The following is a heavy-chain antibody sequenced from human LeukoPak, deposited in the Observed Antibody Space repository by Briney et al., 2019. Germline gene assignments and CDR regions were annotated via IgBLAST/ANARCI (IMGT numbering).Heavy chain of an antibody. CDR3: ARELRKWVTTGDRDAFDI. J-gene: IGHJ3*02. V-gene: IGHV4-30-4*08. CDR1: GGSISSGDYY. D-gene: IGHD4-17*01. CDR2: IYYSGST. Sequence: SQTLSLTCTVSGGSISSGDYYWSWIRQPPGKGLEWIGYIYYSGSTYYNPSLKSRVTISVDTSKNQFSLKLSSVTAADTAVYYCARELRKWVTTGDRDAFDIWGQGTMVTVSS.